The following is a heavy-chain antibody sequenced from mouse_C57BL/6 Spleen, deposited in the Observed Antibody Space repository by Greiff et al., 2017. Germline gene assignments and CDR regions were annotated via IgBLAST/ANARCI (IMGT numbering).Heavy chain of an antibody. CDR2: ISGGGGNT. D-gene: IGHD1-1*01. Sequence: EVKLMESGGGLVKPGGSLKLSCAASGFTFSSYTMSWVRHTPEKRLEWVATISGGGGNTYSPDRVKGRFTTARDTAKNTLYLQMSSLRSEDTALYYCASSITTVVATPFSYWGQGTLVTVSA. CDR3: ASSITTVVATPFSY. V-gene: IGHV5-9*01. CDR1: GFTFSSYT. J-gene: IGHJ3*01.